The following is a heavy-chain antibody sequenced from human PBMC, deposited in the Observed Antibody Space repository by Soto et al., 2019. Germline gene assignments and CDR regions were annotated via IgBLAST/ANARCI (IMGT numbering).Heavy chain of an antibody. CDR3: ARDTYEPPDCSSTSCSHYSYGMDV. D-gene: IGHD2-2*01. Sequence: QVQLVQSGAEVKKPGASVKVSCKASGYTFTSYGIIWVRQAPGQGLEWMGWISSYNGNTNYAQKLQGRVTMTTDTATSTAYMELRSLRSDDTAVYYCARDTYEPPDCSSTSCSHYSYGMDVWGQGSTVTVSS. CDR2: ISSYNGNT. J-gene: IGHJ6*02. CDR1: GYTFTSYG. V-gene: IGHV1-18*01.